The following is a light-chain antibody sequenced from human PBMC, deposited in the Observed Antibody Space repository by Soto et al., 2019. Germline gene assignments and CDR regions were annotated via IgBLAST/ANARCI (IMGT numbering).Light chain of an antibody. Sequence: EIVLTQSPGTLSLSPGERATLSCRASQSVSSSYLAWYQQKPGQAPRLLIYGASSRATGIPDRFSGSGSGTDFPLTITRLEPEEFAVYYCQQYGSSPPLAFGPGTKVDIK. CDR1: QSVSSSY. CDR3: QQYGSSPPLA. V-gene: IGKV3-20*01. CDR2: GAS. J-gene: IGKJ3*01.